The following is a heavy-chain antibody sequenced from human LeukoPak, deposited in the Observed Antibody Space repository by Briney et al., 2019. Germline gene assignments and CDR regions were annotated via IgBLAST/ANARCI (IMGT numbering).Heavy chain of an antibody. Sequence: GGSLRLSCAASGFTFSSHWMTWVRQAPGKGLEWVASLRQGGSEKYYVDSVKGRFIVSRDDAKNSLYLQMNSLSADDTAVYFCARGPHYGDRVDYLDSWGQGTKVTVSS. D-gene: IGHD4-17*01. J-gene: IGHJ4*02. CDR1: GFTFSSHW. V-gene: IGHV3-7*01. CDR2: LRQGGSEK. CDR3: ARGPHYGDRVDYLDS.